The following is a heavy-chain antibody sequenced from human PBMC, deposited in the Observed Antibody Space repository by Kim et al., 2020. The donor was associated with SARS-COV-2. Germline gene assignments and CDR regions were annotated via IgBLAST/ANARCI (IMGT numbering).Heavy chain of an antibody. Sequence: GGSLRLSCAASGFTFSSYAMSWVRQAPGKGLEWVSAISGSGGSTYYADSVKGRFTISRDNSKNTLYLQMNSLRAEDTAVYYCAKDGEVDSSGYSAFDIWGQGTMVTVSS. J-gene: IGHJ3*02. CDR2: ISGSGGST. CDR1: GFTFSSYA. V-gene: IGHV3-23*01. D-gene: IGHD3-22*01. CDR3: AKDGEVDSSGYSAFDI.